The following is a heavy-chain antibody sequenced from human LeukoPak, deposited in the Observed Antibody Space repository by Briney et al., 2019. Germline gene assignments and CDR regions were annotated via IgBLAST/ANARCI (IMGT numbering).Heavy chain of an antibody. CDR3: AKDPAYGGNSGGVY. V-gene: IGHV3-23*01. D-gene: IGHD4-23*01. Sequence: GGSLRLSCTASGFTFGDYAMSWIRQAPGKGLEWVSAISGSGGSTYYADSVKGRFTISRDNSKNTLYLQMNSLRAEDTAVYYCAKDPAYGGNSGGVYWGQGALVTVSS. CDR1: GFTFGDYA. CDR2: ISGSGGST. J-gene: IGHJ4*02.